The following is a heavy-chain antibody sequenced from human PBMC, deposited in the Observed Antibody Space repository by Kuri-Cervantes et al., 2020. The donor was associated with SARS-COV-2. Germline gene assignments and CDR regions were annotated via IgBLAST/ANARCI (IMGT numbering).Heavy chain of an antibody. D-gene: IGHD2-2*02. CDR1: GGTFSSYA. J-gene: IGHJ4*02. CDR2: IIPIFGTA. CDR3: ARDLGGVPAAIM. V-gene: IGHV1-69*13. Sequence: SVKVSCKASGGTFSSYAISWVRQAPGQGLEWMGGIIPIFGTANYAQKFQGRVTITADESTSTAYMELSSLRSEDTAVYYCARDLGGVPAAIMWGQGTRVTVSS.